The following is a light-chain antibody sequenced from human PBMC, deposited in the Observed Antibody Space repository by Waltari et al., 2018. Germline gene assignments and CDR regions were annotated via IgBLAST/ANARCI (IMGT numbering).Light chain of an antibody. J-gene: IGKJ1*01. Sequence: DLQMTQSPSTLSASVGDRVTITCRASQNINRWLAWYQQKPGKAPNLLIYDASSLESGVPSRFSGSGSGTEFTLTISSLQADDFATYYCQQYNSYSTFAQGTKVEIK. CDR1: QNINRW. CDR2: DAS. V-gene: IGKV1-5*01. CDR3: QQYNSYST.